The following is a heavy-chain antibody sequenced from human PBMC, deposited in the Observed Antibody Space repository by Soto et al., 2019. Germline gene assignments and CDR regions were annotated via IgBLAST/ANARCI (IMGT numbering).Heavy chain of an antibody. CDR2: IIPIFGTA. D-gene: IGHD3-22*01. Sequence: GASVKVSCKASGGTFSSYAISWVRQAPGQGLEWMGGIIPIFGTANYAQKFQGRVTITADESTSTAYMELSSLRSEDTAVYYCARSLGYYDSPVAFDIWGQGTMVTVSS. CDR3: ARSLGYYDSPVAFDI. J-gene: IGHJ3*02. CDR1: GGTFSSYA. V-gene: IGHV1-69*13.